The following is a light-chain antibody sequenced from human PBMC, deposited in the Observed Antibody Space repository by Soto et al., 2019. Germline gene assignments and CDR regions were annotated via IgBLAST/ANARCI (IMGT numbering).Light chain of an antibody. CDR2: GAS. J-gene: IGKJ1*01. CDR1: QSVSSIY. V-gene: IGKV3-20*01. Sequence: EIVLTQSPGTLSWSPGERDTLSCRASQSVSSIYLAWYQHKPGQAPRLLIYGASSRATGIPDRFSGSGSGTDFTLTISRLEPEDFAVYYCQQYGSSSWTFGRGTTVEIK. CDR3: QQYGSSSWT.